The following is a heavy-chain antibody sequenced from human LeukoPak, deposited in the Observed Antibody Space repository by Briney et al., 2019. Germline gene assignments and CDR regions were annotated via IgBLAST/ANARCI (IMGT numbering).Heavy chain of an antibody. CDR3: AREGTPSGSFNYYYYYMDG. CDR1: GFTFSSYE. J-gene: IGHJ6*03. CDR2: ISGSGTNI. D-gene: IGHD3-10*01. Sequence: GGSLTLSCAASGFTFSSYEMSWVRQAPGKGLEWISYISGSGTNIYYAGSVQGRFTISRDPAKNSLYLQINSLRAEDPAVYYWAREGTPSGSFNYYYYYMDGCVKETTVTVSS. V-gene: IGHV3-48*03.